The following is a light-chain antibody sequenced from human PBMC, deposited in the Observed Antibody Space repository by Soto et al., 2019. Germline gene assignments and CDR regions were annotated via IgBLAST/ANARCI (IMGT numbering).Light chain of an antibody. V-gene: IGKV4-1*01. Sequence: DIVMTESPDSLAVSLGERATIDCKSSQSVLYSSNNKNYLAWYQQKPGQPPKLLIYWASTRESGVPDRFSGSGSGTDFTLTIRSLQAEDVAVYYCQQSFGPPWTFGQGTKVDIK. CDR3: QQSFGPPWT. CDR2: WAS. CDR1: QSVLYSSNNKNY. J-gene: IGKJ1*01.